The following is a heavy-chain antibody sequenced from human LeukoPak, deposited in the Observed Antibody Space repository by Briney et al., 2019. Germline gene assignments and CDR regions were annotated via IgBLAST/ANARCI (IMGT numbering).Heavy chain of an antibody. CDR2: INHSGST. CDR3: ARRPIQVIAAAGRGFDY. J-gene: IGHJ4*02. CDR1: GGSFSGYY. D-gene: IGHD6-13*01. V-gene: IGHV4-34*01. Sequence: SETLSLTCAVYGGSFSGYYWSWIRQPPGKGLEWIGEINHSGSTNYNPSLKSRFTISGDTSKNQLSLKLSSVTAADTAVYYCARRPIQVIAAAGRGFDYWGQGTLVTVSS.